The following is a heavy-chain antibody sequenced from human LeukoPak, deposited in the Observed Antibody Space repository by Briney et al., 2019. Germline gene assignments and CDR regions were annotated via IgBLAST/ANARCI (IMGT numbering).Heavy chain of an antibody. D-gene: IGHD3-22*01. V-gene: IGHV4-34*01. J-gene: IGHJ4*02. CDR2: INHSGST. CDR1: GGSFSGYY. Sequence: SETLSLTCAVYGGSFSGYYWSWIRQPPGKGLEWIGEINHSGSTNYNPSLKSRVTISVDTSKNQFSLKLSSVTAADTAVYYCASGAADSSGYFPYWGQGTLVTVSS. CDR3: ASGAADSSGYFPY.